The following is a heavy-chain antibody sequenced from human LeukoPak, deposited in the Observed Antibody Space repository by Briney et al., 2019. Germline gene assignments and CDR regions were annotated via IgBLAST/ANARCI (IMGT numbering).Heavy chain of an antibody. CDR2: IYYSGNT. Sequence: SETLSLTCTVFGVSISSSNSYWGWIRQPPGKGLEWIGSIYYSGNTYYNASLKSQVSISIDTSKNQFSLRLTSVTAADTAVYYCARRYCSWSRGVGWFDPWGQGTLVTVSS. CDR3: ARRYCSWSRGVGWFDP. V-gene: IGHV4-39*01. D-gene: IGHD6-13*01. J-gene: IGHJ5*02. CDR1: GVSISSSNSY.